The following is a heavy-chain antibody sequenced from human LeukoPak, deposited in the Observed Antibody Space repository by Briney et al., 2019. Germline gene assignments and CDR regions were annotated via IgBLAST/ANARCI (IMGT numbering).Heavy chain of an antibody. CDR3: TRDPILGAPDYFDY. CDR2: TSPDEGLK. J-gene: IGHJ4*02. D-gene: IGHD1-26*01. V-gene: IGHV3-30*04. Sequence: PGGSLRLSCAASGFTFANYVTHWVRLAPGKGLEWVAVTSPDEGLKFYGDSVKGRFTISRDNSKSTMYLQMNNLREEDTAVYYCTRDPILGAPDYFDYWGQGTLVTVSS. CDR1: GFTFANYV.